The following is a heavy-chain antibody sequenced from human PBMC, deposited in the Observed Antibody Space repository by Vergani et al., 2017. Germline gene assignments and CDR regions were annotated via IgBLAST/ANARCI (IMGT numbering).Heavy chain of an antibody. D-gene: IGHD3-10*01. Sequence: EVQLLESGGGLVKPGGSLRLSCAASGFTFSSYSMNWVRQAPGKGLEWVSSISSSSSYIYYADSVKGRFTISRDNAKNSLYLQMNSLRAEDTAVYYCARDPPMVRGVIITSPRPPEDYWGQGTLVTVSS. CDR1: GFTFSSYS. V-gene: IGHV3-21*01. CDR3: ARDPPMVRGVIITSPRPPEDY. J-gene: IGHJ4*02. CDR2: ISSSSSYI.